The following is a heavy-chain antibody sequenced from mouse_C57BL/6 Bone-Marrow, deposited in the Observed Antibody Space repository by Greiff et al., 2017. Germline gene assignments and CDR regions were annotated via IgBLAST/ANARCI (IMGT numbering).Heavy chain of an antibody. CDR1: GFNIKSTY. D-gene: IGHD2-2*01. Sequence: EVQLQQSVAELVRPGASVKLSCTASGFNIKSTYMHWVKQRPEQGLEWIGRIDPANGNTKYAPKFQGKATITADTSSNTAYLQLSSLTSEDTAIYYCALLLWLRRGYWGQGTTRTVSS. CDR3: ALLLWLRRGY. V-gene: IGHV14-3*01. CDR2: IDPANGNT. J-gene: IGHJ2*01.